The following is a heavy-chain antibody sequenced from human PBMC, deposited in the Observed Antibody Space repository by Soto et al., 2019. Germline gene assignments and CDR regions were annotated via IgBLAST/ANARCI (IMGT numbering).Heavy chain of an antibody. Sequence: VESLKISCKGSGYTFATSWIWCLRQMPGKVLEWMGIIYPGGSDRRYGPSFQGQVTISVDKSINTAYLQWSSLKASDTAMYYCARYNYYAVGYWGQGTLVTVSS. CDR3: ARYNYYAVGY. CDR2: IYPGGSDR. J-gene: IGHJ4*02. CDR1: GYTFATSW. D-gene: IGHD3-10*01. V-gene: IGHV5-51*01.